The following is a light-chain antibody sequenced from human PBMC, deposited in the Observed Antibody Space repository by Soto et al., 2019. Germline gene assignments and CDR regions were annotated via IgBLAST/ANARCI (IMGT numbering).Light chain of an antibody. Sequence: EIVLMQSPDTLSLSPGERATLSCRASETISSHYIAWYQQKPGQAPRLLIFGASTRATGIPDRVSGSWSGTDFTLTISRLEPEDFAVYYCPNFGDSPFTFGPGTKVDIK. CDR2: GAS. V-gene: IGKV3-20*01. J-gene: IGKJ3*01. CDR1: ETISSHY. CDR3: PNFGDSPFT.